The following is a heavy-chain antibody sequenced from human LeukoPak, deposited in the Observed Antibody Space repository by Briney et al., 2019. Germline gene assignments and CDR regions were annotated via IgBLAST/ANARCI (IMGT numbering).Heavy chain of an antibody. Sequence: ASVKVSCKASGGTFSSYAISWVRRAPGQGLEWMGGIIPIFGTANYAQKFQGRVTITADESTSTAYMELSSLRSEDTAVYYCAGPRDIVATTGYYFDYWGQGTLVTVSS. V-gene: IGHV1-69*13. CDR3: AGPRDIVATTGYYFDY. CDR2: IIPIFGTA. CDR1: GGTFSSYA. D-gene: IGHD5-12*01. J-gene: IGHJ4*02.